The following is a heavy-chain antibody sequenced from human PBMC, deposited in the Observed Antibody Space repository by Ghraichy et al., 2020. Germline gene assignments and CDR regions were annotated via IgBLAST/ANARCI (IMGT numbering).Heavy chain of an antibody. CDR2: IYYSGST. J-gene: IGHJ5*02. CDR1: GGSISSSSYY. D-gene: IGHD4-11*01. V-gene: IGHV4-39*01. CDR3: ARHISYHFGLQGKFDP. Sequence: SETLSLTCTVSGGSISSSSYYWGWIRQPPGKGLEWIGSIYYSGSTYYNPSLKSRVTISVDTSKNQFSLKLSSVTAADTAVYYCARHISYHFGLQGKFDPWGQGTLVTVSS.